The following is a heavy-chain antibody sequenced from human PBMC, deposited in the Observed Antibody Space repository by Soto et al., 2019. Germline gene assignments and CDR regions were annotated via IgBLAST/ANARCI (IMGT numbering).Heavy chain of an antibody. J-gene: IGHJ4*02. D-gene: IGHD3-10*01. V-gene: IGHV4-4*08. CDR3: ARDARGDEAPMDY. CDR2: IYYTGTT. Sequence: SETLSLTCTVSGGSISSYYWSWIRQPPGKGLELIGYIYYTGTTTYNPSIKSRVTISVDSSKNQFSLNLTSVSAADTAVYYCARDARGDEAPMDYWGQGTLVTVS. CDR1: GGSISSYY.